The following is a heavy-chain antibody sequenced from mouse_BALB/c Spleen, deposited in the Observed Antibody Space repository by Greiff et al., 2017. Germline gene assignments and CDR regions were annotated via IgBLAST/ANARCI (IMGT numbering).Heavy chain of an antibody. CDR3: GREATRGGMDY. Sequence: EVQLVESGGGLVKPGGSLKLSCAASGFTFSSYAMSWVRQSPEKRLEWVAEISSGGSYTYYPDTVTGRFTIARDNAKNTLYLEMSRLRSEDTAMYYLGREATRGGMDYWGQGTSVTVAS. V-gene: IGHV5-9-4*01. CDR1: GFTFSSYA. CDR2: ISSGGSYT. J-gene: IGHJ4*01. D-gene: IGHD1-1*02.